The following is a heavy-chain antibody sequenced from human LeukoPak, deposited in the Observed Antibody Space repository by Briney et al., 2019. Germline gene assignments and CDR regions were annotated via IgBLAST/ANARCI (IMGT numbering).Heavy chain of an antibody. V-gene: IGHV1-18*01. Sequence: ASVKVSCKASGYTFTSYGITWVRQAPGQGLEWMGWISGYNGNTNYAQKLQGRVTMTTDTSTSTAYMELRNLTSDDTAVYYCARGYSDRYWYFDIWGRGTRVTVSS. CDR2: ISGYNGNT. J-gene: IGHJ2*01. D-gene: IGHD4-17*01. CDR3: ARGYSDRYWYFDI. CDR1: GYTFTSYG.